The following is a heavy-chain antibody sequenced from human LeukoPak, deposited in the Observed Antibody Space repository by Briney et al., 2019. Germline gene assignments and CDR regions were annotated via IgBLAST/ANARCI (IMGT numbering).Heavy chain of an antibody. CDR1: GFTFINYS. CDR3: VRGEFGLDY. D-gene: IGHD3-10*01. V-gene: IGHV3-21*01. J-gene: IGHJ4*02. Sequence: GGSLRLSCAASGFTFINYSMNWVRQTPGKGLEWVSSISDRSTYIYYADSVKGRFTISRDNAKNSLYLQINSLRAEDTAVYYCVRGEFGLDYWGQGTLVTVSS. CDR2: ISDRSTYI.